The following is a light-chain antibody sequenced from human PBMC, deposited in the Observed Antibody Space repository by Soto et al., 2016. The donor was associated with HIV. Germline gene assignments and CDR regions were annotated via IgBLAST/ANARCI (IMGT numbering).Light chain of an antibody. CDR1: NIGSES. J-gene: IGLJ2*01. CDR2: DDS. CDR3: QVWDSSDDHVV. Sequence: SYELTQPPSVSVAPGKTARITCGGNNIGSESVHWYQQKPGQAPVLVVYDDSDRPSGIPERFSGSNSGSTATLTISRVEAGDEADYYCQVWDSSDDHVVFGRRDQADRP. V-gene: IGLV3-21*03.